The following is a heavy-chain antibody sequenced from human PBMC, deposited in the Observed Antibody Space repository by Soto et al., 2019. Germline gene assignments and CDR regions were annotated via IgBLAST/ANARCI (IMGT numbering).Heavy chain of an antibody. CDR1: VFTFSSYA. CDR2: ISGSGGST. J-gene: IGHJ4*02. D-gene: IGHD3-9*01. CDR3: AKATNYDILTGYYNVLPGNIYYFDY. V-gene: IGHV3-23*01. Sequence: GGSLRLSCAASVFTFSSYAMSWVRHSPGKGLEWVSAISGSGGSTYYADSVKGRFTISRDNSKNTLYLQMNSLRAEDTAVYYCAKATNYDILTGYYNVLPGNIYYFDYWRQGTLVSVS.